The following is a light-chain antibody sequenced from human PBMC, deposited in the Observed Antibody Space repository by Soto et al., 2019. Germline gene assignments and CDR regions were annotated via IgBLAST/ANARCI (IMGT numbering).Light chain of an antibody. J-gene: IGLJ1*01. CDR2: EVS. CDR3: SSYTSSSTRV. Sequence: QSALTQPASVSGSPGQSSTISCTGTSRDVGAYDYVSWYQQHPDKAPKLMIYEVSNRPSGVSNRFSGSKSVNTATLTISGLQADDEADYYCSSYTSSSTRVFGTGTKLTVL. V-gene: IGLV2-14*03. CDR1: SRDVGAYDY.